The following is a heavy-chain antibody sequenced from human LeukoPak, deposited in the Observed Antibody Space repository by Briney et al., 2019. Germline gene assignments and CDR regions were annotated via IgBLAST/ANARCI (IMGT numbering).Heavy chain of an antibody. CDR2: ISDSGGST. V-gene: IGHV3-23*01. CDR3: AKGKGSSSSSIDW. D-gene: IGHD2-15*01. J-gene: IGHJ4*02. Sequence: GGSLRLSCAASGFTFNTYAMNWVRQAPGKGLEWVSAISDSGGSTYYADSVKGRFTISRDNSKNTVYLQIHRLRAEDTAVYYCAKGKGSSSSSIDWWGQGTPVTVSS. CDR1: GFTFNTYA.